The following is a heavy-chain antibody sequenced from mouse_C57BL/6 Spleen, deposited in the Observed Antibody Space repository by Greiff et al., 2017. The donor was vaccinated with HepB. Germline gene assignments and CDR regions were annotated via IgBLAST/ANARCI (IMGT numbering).Heavy chain of an antibody. V-gene: IGHV1-26*01. CDR3: ARYYYGSRDPPYAMDY. CDR2: INPNNGGT. J-gene: IGHJ4*01. CDR1: GYTFTDYY. Sequence: EVQLQQSGPELVKPGASVKISCKASGYTFTDYYMNWVKQSHGKSLEWIGDINPNNGGTSYNQKFKGKATLTVDKSSSTAYMELRSLTSEDSAVYYCARYYYGSRDPPYAMDYWGQGTSVTVSS. D-gene: IGHD1-1*01.